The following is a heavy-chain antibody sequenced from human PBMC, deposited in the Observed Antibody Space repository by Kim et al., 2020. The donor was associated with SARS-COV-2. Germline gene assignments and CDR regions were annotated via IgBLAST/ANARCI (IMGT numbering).Heavy chain of an antibody. V-gene: IGHV4-39*07. CDR3: AGGSWGSAPFNY. Sequence: SETLSLTCTVSDDSLTSTTYFWVWIRQPPGKGLEWIGTIHYSGSSYYNPSLKSRVTISVDKSNNQISLRLTSVTAADSALYYCAGGSWGSAPFNYWGQGTLVTVSS. CDR2: IHYSGSS. CDR1: DDSLTSTTYF. D-gene: IGHD7-27*01. J-gene: IGHJ4*02.